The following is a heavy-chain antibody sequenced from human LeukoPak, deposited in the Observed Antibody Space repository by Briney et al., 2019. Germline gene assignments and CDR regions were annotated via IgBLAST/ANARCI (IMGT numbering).Heavy chain of an antibody. V-gene: IGHV4-39*07. D-gene: IGHD3-22*01. CDR2: IYYSGST. CDR3: ARDRYYDSSGYRDYFDY. J-gene: IGHJ4*02. Sequence: SETLSLTCTVSGGSITNYYWGWIRQPPGKGLEWIGSIYYSGSTYYNPSLKSRVTISVDTSKNQFSLKLSSVAAADTAVYYCARDRYYDSSGYRDYFDYWGQGTLVTVSS. CDR1: GGSITNYY.